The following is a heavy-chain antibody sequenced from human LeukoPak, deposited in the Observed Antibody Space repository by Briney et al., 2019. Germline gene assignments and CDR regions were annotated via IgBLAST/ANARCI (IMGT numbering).Heavy chain of an antibody. CDR1: GFSFSSYE. J-gene: IGHJ4*02. D-gene: IGHD6-13*01. CDR3: ARVAAGTGWSNY. V-gene: IGHV3-21*01. CDR2: ISSSSSYI. Sequence: PGGSLRLSCAASGFSFSSYEMNWVRQAPGKGLEWVSSISSSSSYIYYADSVKGRFTISRDNAKNSLYLQMNSLRAEDTAVYYCARVAAGTGWSNYWGQGTLVTVSS.